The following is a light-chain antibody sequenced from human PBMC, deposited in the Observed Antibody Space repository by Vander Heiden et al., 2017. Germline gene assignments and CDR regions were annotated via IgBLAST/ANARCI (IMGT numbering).Light chain of an antibody. CDR3: SSYTSSSTLV. V-gene: IGLV2-14*03. Sequence: QSALTQPASVSGSPGPSITIACTGTSMEVGGYNYVSWYQQHPGKAPKLMIYDVRNRPSGVSNRFSGSKSGNTASLTISGLQAEDEADYYCSSYTSSSTLVFGTGTKVTVL. CDR2: DVR. J-gene: IGLJ1*01. CDR1: SMEVGGYNY.